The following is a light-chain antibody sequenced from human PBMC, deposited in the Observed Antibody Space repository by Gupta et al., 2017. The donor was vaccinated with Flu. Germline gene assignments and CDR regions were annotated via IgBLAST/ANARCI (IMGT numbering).Light chain of an antibody. CDR1: SSDVGGYNY. Sequence: QSALTQPASVSGSPGQSITISCTGTSSDVGGYNYVSWYQQHPGQAPNLMIYEVSNRPSGVPDRFSGSKSGTTASLTISGLQAEDEADYYCSSDTSSSTLVVFGGGTKLTVL. CDR3: SSDTSSSTLVV. J-gene: IGLJ2*01. CDR2: EVS. V-gene: IGLV2-14*01.